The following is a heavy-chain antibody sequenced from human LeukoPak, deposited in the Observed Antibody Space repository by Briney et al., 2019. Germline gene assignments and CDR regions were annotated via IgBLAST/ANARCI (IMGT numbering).Heavy chain of an antibody. CDR3: ARGPPLRYFDWLLCDY. D-gene: IGHD3-9*01. Sequence: GSLRLSCVASGFTFRSYAVSWIRQPPGKGLEWIGEINHSGSTNYNSSLKSRVTISVDTSKNQFSLKLSSVTAADTAVYYCARGPPLRYFDWLLCDYWGQGTLVTVSS. CDR2: INHSGST. V-gene: IGHV4-34*01. CDR1: GFTFRSYA. J-gene: IGHJ4*02.